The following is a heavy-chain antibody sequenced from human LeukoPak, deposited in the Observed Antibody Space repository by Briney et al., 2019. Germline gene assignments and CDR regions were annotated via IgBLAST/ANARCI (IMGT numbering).Heavy chain of an antibody. CDR2: ISDSAGGT. Sequence: GGSLRLSCAVSGITLSNYGMSWVRQAPGKGLEWVAGISDSAGGTKYADSVKGRFTISRDNPKNTLYLQMNSLRAEDTAVYFCAKRGVVIRVILVGFHKEAYYFDSWGQGALVTVSS. CDR3: AKRGVVIRVILVGFHKEAYYFDS. CDR1: GITLSNYG. V-gene: IGHV3-23*01. J-gene: IGHJ4*02. D-gene: IGHD3-22*01.